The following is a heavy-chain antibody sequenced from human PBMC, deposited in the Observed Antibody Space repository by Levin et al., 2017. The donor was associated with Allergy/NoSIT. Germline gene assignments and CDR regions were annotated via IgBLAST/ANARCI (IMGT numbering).Heavy chain of an antibody. CDR1: GFTFTSSA. V-gene: IGHV1-58*01. CDR2: IVVGSGNT. D-gene: IGHD3-10*01. CDR3: AAGTYGSGSYSRAGDY. J-gene: IGHJ4*02. Sequence: SVKVSCKASGFTFTSSAVQWVRQARGQRLEWIGWIVVGSGNTNYAQKFQERVTITRDMSTSTAYMELSSLRSEDTAVYYCAAGTYGSGSYSRAGDYWGQGTLVTVSS.